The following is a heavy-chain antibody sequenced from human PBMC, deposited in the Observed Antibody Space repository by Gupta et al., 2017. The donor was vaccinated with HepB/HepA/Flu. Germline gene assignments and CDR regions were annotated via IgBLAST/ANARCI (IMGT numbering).Heavy chain of an antibody. CDR2: IIPIFGTA. V-gene: IGHV1-69*01. J-gene: IGHJ4*02. Sequence: QVQLVQSGAEVKKPGSSVKVSCKASGGNFSSYAIRWVRQAPGQGLEWMGGIIPIFGTANYAQKFQGRVTITADESTSTAYMELSSLRSEDTAVYYCAREAIVVVPAASYFDYWGQGTLVTVSS. CDR3: AREAIVVVPAASYFDY. CDR1: GGNFSSYA. D-gene: IGHD2-2*01.